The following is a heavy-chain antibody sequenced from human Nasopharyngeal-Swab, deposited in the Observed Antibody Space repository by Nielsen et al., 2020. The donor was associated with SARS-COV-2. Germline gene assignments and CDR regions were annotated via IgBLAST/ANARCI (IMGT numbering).Heavy chain of an antibody. CDR3: AKEPFYDFWSGYYWDY. D-gene: IGHD3-3*01. J-gene: IGHJ4*02. CDR2: ISGSGGST. V-gene: IGHV3-23*01. Sequence: WIRQPPGKGLEWVSAISGSGGSTYYADSVKGRFTISRDNSKNTLYLQMKSLRAEDTAVYYCAKEPFYDFWSGYYWDYWGQGTLVTISS.